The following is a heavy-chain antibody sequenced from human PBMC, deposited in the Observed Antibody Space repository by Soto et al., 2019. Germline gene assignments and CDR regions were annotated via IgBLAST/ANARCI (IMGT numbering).Heavy chain of an antibody. CDR2: IIPIFGTA. D-gene: IGHD2-2*01. J-gene: IGHJ6*02. CDR3: AREFIITSCMRAARYGMDV. Sequence: GASVKVSCKASGGTFSSYAISWVRQAPGQGLEWMGGIIPIFGTANYAQKFQGRVTITADESTSTAYMELSSLRAEDTSVYYCAREFIITSCMRAARYGMDVWGQGTTVTVSS. CDR1: GGTFSSYA. V-gene: IGHV1-69*13.